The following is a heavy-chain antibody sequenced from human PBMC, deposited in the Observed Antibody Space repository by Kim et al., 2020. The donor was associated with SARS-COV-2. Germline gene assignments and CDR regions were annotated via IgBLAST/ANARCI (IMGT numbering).Heavy chain of an antibody. CDR3: ATDGKWELFFTY. CDR1: GFTFSNAW. J-gene: IGHJ4*02. CDR2: IKSETDGGTT. V-gene: IGHV3-15*01. D-gene: IGHD1-26*01. Sequence: GGSLRLSCAISGFTFSNAWMSWVRQAPGKGLEWVGLIKSETDGGTTDYVAPVKGRFTISRDDSQNTLYLQMNSLRIEDSAVYYCATDGKWELFFTYWGQGTLVTVSS.